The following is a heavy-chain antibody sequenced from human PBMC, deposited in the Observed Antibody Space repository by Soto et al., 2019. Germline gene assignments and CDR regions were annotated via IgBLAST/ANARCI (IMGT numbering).Heavy chain of an antibody. Sequence: ASVKVSCKASGYTFTSYAMHWVRQAPGQRLEWMGWINAGNGNTKYSQKFQGRVTITRDTSASTAYMELSSLRSEDTAVYYCARGGKLRFLEWPRDDALEIWGQRTTVTGSS. CDR2: INAGNGNT. J-gene: IGHJ3*02. V-gene: IGHV1-3*01. CDR3: ARGGKLRFLEWPRDDALEI. D-gene: IGHD3-3*01. CDR1: GYTFTSYA.